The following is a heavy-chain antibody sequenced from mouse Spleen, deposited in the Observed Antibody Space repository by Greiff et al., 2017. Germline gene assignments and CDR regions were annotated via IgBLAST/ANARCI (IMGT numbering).Heavy chain of an antibody. CDR2: IYPGDGDT. D-gene: IGHD1-2*01. V-gene: IGHV1-82*01. Sequence: VQLQQSGPELVKPGASVKISCKASGYAFSSSWMNWVKQRPGKGLEWIGRIYPGDGDTNYNGKFKGKATLTADKSSSTAYMQLSSLTSEDSAVYFCAREGLLRLGYAMDYWGQGTSVTVSS. CDR1: GYAFSSSW. CDR3: AREGLLRLGYAMDY. J-gene: IGHJ4*01.